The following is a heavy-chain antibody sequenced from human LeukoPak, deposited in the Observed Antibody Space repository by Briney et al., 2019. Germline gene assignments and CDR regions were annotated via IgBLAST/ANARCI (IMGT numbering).Heavy chain of an antibody. CDR2: IIPIFGIA. D-gene: IGHD2-21*02. J-gene: IGHJ4*02. CDR1: GGTSSSYA. CDR3: ASPRDVLMGVFDY. Sequence: SVKVSCKASGGTSSSYAISWVRQAPGQGLEWMGRIIPIFGIANYAQKFQGRVTITADKSTSTAYMELSSLRSEDTAVYYCASPRDVLMGVFDYWGQGTLVTVSS. V-gene: IGHV1-69*04.